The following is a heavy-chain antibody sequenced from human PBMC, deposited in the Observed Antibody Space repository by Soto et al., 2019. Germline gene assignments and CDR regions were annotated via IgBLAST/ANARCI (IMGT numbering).Heavy chain of an antibody. J-gene: IGHJ5*02. D-gene: IGHD6-13*01. Sequence: QVQLQQWGAGLLKPSETLSLTCAVYGGSFSGYYWSWIRQPPGKGLEWIGEINHSGSTNYNPSLKRRGTISVDTSKNQFSLKLSSVTAADTAVYYCARVRYSSSWSKKSRGMFDPWGQGTLVTVSS. V-gene: IGHV4-34*01. CDR2: INHSGST. CDR1: GGSFSGYY. CDR3: ARVRYSSSWSKKSRGMFDP.